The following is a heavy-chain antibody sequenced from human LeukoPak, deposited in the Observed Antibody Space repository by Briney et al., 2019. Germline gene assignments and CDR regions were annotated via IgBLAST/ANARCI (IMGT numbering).Heavy chain of an antibody. CDR2: IYYNGAT. V-gene: IGHV4-59*01. Sequence: SETLSLTCTVSGASISTYYWCWIRQPPGKGLEWIGYIYYNGATSYNPSLKSRVTMSVDTSKNQFSLKLNSVTAADTAVYYCARNTYSDYWGQGTLVTVSS. J-gene: IGHJ4*02. CDR1: GASISTYY. CDR3: ARNTYSDY.